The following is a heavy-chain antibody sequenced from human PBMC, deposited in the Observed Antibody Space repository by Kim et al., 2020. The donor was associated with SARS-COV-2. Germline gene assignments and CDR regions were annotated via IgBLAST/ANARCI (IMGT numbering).Heavy chain of an antibody. V-gene: IGHV4-30-2*04. D-gene: IGHD6-13*01. Sequence: YYNPTIQSRITISVDTSKKQFSLKLSSVTAADTAVYYCARKVVSGWFNFDVWGQGRMVTVSS. CDR3: ARKVVSGWFNFDV. J-gene: IGHJ3*01.